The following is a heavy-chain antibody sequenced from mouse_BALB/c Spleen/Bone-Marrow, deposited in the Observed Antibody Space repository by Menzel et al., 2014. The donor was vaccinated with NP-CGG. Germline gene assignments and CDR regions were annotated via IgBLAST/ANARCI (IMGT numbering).Heavy chain of an antibody. Sequence: EVQLQQSGPELVKPGASVKISCKASGYSFTGYYMHWVKQSHVKSLEWIGRINPYNGATSYNQNFKDKDSLTVDKSSSTAYMELHSLTSEDSAVYYCARGIYYGGYFDYWGQGTTLTVSS. D-gene: IGHD1-1*01. CDR2: INPYNGAT. CDR1: GYSFTGYY. CDR3: ARGIYYGGYFDY. J-gene: IGHJ2*01. V-gene: IGHV1-26*01.